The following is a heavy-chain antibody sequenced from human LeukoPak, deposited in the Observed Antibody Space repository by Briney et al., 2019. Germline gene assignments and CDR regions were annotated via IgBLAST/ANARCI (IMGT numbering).Heavy chain of an antibody. CDR3: ARGLGDYNTDWFPVSGY. V-gene: IGHV1-8*01. D-gene: IGHD3-9*01. Sequence: ASVKVSCKASGYTFTTHDLTWVRQATGQGLEWMGWMNPGNGDTAYAQKFQGSVTMTRDTSMSTAYMELNNLGSEDTAIYYCARGLGDYNTDWFPVSGYWGQGTPVTVSS. CDR2: MNPGNGDT. J-gene: IGHJ4*02. CDR1: GYTFTTHD.